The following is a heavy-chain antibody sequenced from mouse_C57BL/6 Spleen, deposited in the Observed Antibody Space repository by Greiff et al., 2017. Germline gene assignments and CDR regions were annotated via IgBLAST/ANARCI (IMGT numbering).Heavy chain of an antibody. CDR1: GYTFTSYW. V-gene: IGHV1-69*01. J-gene: IGHJ2*01. CDR3: ARGGDKRGEDYFDY. Sequence: QVQLQQPGAELVMPGASVKLSCKASGYTFTSYWMHWVKQRPGQGLEWIGEIDPSDSYTNYNQKFKGKSTLTVDKSSSTAYMQRSSLTSEDSAVYYGARGGDKRGEDYFDYWGQGTTLTVSS. CDR2: IDPSDSYT.